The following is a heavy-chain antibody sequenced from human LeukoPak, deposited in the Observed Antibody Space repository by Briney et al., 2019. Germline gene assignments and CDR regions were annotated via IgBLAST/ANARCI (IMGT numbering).Heavy chain of an antibody. CDR2: IIPIFGTA. J-gene: IGHJ4*02. Sequence: ASVKVSCKASGGTFSSHAISWVRQAPGQGLEWMGGIIPIFGTANYAQKFQGRVTITADESTSTAYMELSSLRSEDTAVYYCARGRANIAAAGTFDYWGQGTLVTVSS. CDR3: ARGRANIAAAGTFDY. CDR1: GGTFSSHA. D-gene: IGHD6-13*01. V-gene: IGHV1-69*13.